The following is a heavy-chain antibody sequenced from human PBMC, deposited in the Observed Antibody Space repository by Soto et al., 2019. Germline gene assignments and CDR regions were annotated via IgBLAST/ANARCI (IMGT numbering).Heavy chain of an antibody. CDR3: AKSRDAYNFYFYYGMDV. J-gene: IGHJ6*02. D-gene: IGHD2-2*01. CDR2: ILYDGSNK. Sequence: QVQLVESGGGVVQAGRSLRLSCAASGFTFSNYGMHWVRQTPGKGLEWVALILYDGSNKYYADSVKGRFTISRDNSKNTLYLQVSSLGAEGTAVYYCAKSRDAYNFYFYYGMDVWGQGTTVTVSS. V-gene: IGHV3-30*18. CDR1: GFTFSNYG.